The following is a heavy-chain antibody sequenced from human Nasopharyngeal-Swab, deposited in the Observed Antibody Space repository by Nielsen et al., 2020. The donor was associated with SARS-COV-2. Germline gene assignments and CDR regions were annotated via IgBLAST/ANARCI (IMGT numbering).Heavy chain of an antibody. D-gene: IGHD1-26*01. Sequence: GESLKISCATSGFTFSSYGMHWVRQAPGKGLEWVAAIWYDGSNKYYADSVKGRFTISRDNSKNTLYLQMNSLRAEDTAVYYCATDGGGWNRHFDYWGQGTLVTVSS. V-gene: IGHV3-33*01. CDR2: IWYDGSNK. J-gene: IGHJ4*02. CDR3: ATDGGGWNRHFDY. CDR1: GFTFSSYG.